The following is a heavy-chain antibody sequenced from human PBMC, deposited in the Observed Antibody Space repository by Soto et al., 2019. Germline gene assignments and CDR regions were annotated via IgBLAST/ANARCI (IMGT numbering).Heavy chain of an antibody. Sequence: QVQLLQSGTEVKKPGSSVKVSCKASGGTFSSYVISWVRQAPGQGLEWMGGIIPIFRTANYAQKFQGRVTITADESTSTAYMELSSLRSEDTAVYYCARGPPGRVGLPLVPFSWGQGTLVTVSS. CDR1: GGTFSSYV. V-gene: IGHV1-69*01. CDR2: IIPIFRTA. D-gene: IGHD1-1*01. J-gene: IGHJ5*02. CDR3: ARGPPGRVGLPLVPFS.